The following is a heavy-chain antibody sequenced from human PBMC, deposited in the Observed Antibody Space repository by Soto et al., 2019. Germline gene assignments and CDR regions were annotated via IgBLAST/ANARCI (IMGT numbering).Heavy chain of an antibody. CDR3: ARVRYCRGGSCYYGMDV. CDR1: GDSVSSDSAA. Sequence: PSQTLSLTCAISGDSVSSDSAAWNWIRQSPSRGPEWLGRAYYRSKWFDDYAVSVKSRITITPDTSRNQLSLQLNSVTPEDTAVYYCARVRYCRGGSCYYGMDVWGQGTTVTVSS. V-gene: IGHV6-1*01. CDR2: AYYRSKWFD. J-gene: IGHJ6*02. D-gene: IGHD2-15*01.